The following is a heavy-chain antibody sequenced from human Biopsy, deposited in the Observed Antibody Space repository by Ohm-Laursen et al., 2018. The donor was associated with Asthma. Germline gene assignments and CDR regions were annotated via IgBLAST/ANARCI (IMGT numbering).Heavy chain of an antibody. J-gene: IGHJ3*01. D-gene: IGHD3-9*01. CDR2: VNTGNGDT. CDR3: ARTYYDFLTGQVKDVFGV. CDR1: RYNFISFA. Sequence: ASVKVSCKASRYNFISFAIHWVRQAPGQRPEWMGWVNTGNGDTKYSQKFQGRVTITRDTSASTAYMELRSLRSEDTATYYCARTYYDFLTGQVKDVFGVWGQGTMVTVSS. V-gene: IGHV1-3*04.